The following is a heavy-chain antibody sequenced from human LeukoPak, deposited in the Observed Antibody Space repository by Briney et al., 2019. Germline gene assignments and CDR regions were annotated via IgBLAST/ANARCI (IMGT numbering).Heavy chain of an antibody. CDR1: GFTFTDHW. D-gene: IGHD3-16*01. V-gene: IGHV3-7*01. J-gene: IGHJ4*02. CDR2: IKEDGSEK. CDR3: ARDSRPRGGSCFDH. Sequence: PGGSLRLSRAASGFTFTDHWMSWVRQTPGRGLEWVANIKEDGSEKFYVDSVRGRFTISREDARNSLYLQMNNLRAEDTAFYYCARDSRPRGGSCFDHWGQGILVIVSS.